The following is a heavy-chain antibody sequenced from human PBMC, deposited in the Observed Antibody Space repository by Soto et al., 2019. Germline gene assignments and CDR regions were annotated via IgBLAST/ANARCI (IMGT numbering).Heavy chain of an antibody. CDR2: IYWDDNE. CDR3: VYRDFGNYFFQF. J-gene: IGHJ4*02. Sequence: QITLKESGATLVKPTQTLTLTCTFSGFSLTTQGVHVGWIRQPPGKALEWLALIYWDDNEVYGPSLKNRLTITKDATKSQVVLTMATVDPVDTATYYCVYRDFGNYFFQFWGQGILVNVSS. V-gene: IGHV2-5*05. D-gene: IGHD4-4*01. CDR1: GFSLTTQGVH.